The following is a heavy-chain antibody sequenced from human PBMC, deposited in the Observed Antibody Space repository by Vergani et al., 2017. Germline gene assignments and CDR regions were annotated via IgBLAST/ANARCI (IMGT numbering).Heavy chain of an antibody. CDR2: VYSSGST. CDR3: ARHKEQLVPGNYYYYYYMDV. J-gene: IGHJ6*03. V-gene: IGHV4-61*02. Sequence: QVQLRESGPGLVRPSQTLSLTCTVSGGSISGGRYYWNWIRQPAGKGLEWIGRVYSSGSTNYNPSLKSRVTISVDTSKNQFSLKLNSVTAADTAVYYCARHKEQLVPGNYYYYYYMDVWGKGTTVTVSS. D-gene: IGHD6-13*01. CDR1: GGSISGGRYY.